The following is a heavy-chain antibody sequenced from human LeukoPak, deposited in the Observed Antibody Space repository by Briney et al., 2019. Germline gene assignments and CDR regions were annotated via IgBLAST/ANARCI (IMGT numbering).Heavy chain of an antibody. J-gene: IGHJ4*02. D-gene: IGHD3-10*01. CDR3: ARDRAEGTMVRGVINY. V-gene: IGHV3-21*01. CDR2: ISSSSSYI. CDR1: GFTFSSYS. Sequence: GGSLRLSCAASGFTFSSYSMNWVRQAPGKGLEWVSSISSSSSYIYYADSVKGRCTISKDNAKNSLYLQMNSLRAEDTAVYYCARDRAEGTMVRGVINYWGQGTMVTVSS.